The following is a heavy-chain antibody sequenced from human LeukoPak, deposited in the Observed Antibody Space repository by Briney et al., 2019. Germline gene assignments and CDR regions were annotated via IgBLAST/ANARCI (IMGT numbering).Heavy chain of an antibody. Sequence: GGSLRLSCAASGFTFSSYAMSWVRQAPGKGLEWVSAISGSGGSTYHADSVKGRFTISRDNSKNTLYLQMNSLRADDTAVYYCAKAPNYYDSSHVDYWGQGTLVTVSS. V-gene: IGHV3-23*01. J-gene: IGHJ4*02. D-gene: IGHD3-22*01. CDR1: GFTFSSYA. CDR2: ISGSGGST. CDR3: AKAPNYYDSSHVDY.